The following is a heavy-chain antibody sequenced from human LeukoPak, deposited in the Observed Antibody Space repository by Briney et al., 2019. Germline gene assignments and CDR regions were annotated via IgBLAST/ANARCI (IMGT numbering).Heavy chain of an antibody. D-gene: IGHD6-13*01. V-gene: IGHV3-30*18. CDR1: GFTFSSYG. CDR3: AKDIAAAGPYYYYYGMDV. J-gene: IGHJ6*02. CDR2: ISYDGSNK. Sequence: PGRSLRLSCAASGFTFSSYGMHWVRQAPGKGLEWVAVISYDGSNKYYADSVKGRFTISRDNSKNTLYLQMKSLRAEDTAVYYCAKDIAAAGPYYYYYGMDVWGQGTTVTVSS.